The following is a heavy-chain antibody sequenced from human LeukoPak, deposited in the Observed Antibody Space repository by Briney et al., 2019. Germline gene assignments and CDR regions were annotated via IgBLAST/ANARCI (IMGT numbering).Heavy chain of an antibody. CDR1: GYTFTGYY. Sequence: ASVNVSCKASGYTFTGYYMHWVRQAPGQGLEWMGWINPNSGGTNYAQKFQGRVTMTRDTSISTAYMELSRLRSDDTAVYYCARDRRSYSSGWYVYWGQGTLVTVSS. J-gene: IGHJ4*02. CDR2: INPNSGGT. D-gene: IGHD6-19*01. V-gene: IGHV1-2*02. CDR3: ARDRRSYSSGWYVY.